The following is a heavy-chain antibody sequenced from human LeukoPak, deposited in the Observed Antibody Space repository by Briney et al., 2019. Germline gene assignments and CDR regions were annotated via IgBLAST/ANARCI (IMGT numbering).Heavy chain of an antibody. CDR1: GGTFSSYA. D-gene: IGHD1-26*01. Sequence: ASVKVSCKASGGTFSSYAISWVRQAPGQGLEWMGGIIPIFGTANYAQKFQGRVTITTDESTSTAYMELSSLRSEDTAVYYCAREGIVGASRGTVDYWGQGTLVTVSS. CDR2: IIPIFGTA. CDR3: AREGIVGASRGTVDY. V-gene: IGHV1-69*05. J-gene: IGHJ4*02.